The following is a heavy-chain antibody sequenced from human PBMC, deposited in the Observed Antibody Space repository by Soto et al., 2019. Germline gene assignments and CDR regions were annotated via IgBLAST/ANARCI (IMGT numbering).Heavy chain of an antibody. CDR3: ARTKCSGGSCYSWPLDY. Sequence: SETLSLTCTVSGGSITTGGYYWSWIRQLPGKGLEWIGHRYYSESTYYNPSLKSRVSISLDTSKNQFSLKLSFVTAADTAMYYCARTKCSGGSCYSWPLDYWGQGTPVTVSS. J-gene: IGHJ4*02. V-gene: IGHV4-31*03. CDR2: RYYSEST. D-gene: IGHD2-15*01. CDR1: GGSITTGGYY.